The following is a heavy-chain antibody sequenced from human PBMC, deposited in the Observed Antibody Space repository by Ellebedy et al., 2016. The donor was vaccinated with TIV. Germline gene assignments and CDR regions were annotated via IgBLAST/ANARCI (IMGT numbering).Heavy chain of an antibody. CDR1: GFTFSTYW. CDR3: ARDQWLGRAYYFDS. CDR2: IKQDGSEK. Sequence: GGSLRLSCAASGFTFSTYWMGWVRQAPGKGLEWVANIKQDGSEKYYVDSVEGRFSISRDNAKNSMYLQMNSLRDEDTAVYYCARDQWLGRAYYFDSWGQGTLVTVSS. D-gene: IGHD6-19*01. V-gene: IGHV3-7*01. J-gene: IGHJ4*02.